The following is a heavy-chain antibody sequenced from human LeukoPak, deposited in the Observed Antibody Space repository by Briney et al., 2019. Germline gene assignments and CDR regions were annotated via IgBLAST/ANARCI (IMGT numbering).Heavy chain of an antibody. CDR3: ARGGRWDFCTNGVCYGSPWDFDY. Sequence: PGGSLRLSCAASGLTFSSYGMHWVRQAPGKGLEWVAVIRYDGSNKYYADSVKGRFTISRDNSKNTLYLQMNSLRAEDTAVYYCARGGRWDFCTNGVCYGSPWDFDYWGQGTLVTVSS. CDR2: IRYDGSNK. CDR1: GLTFSSYG. J-gene: IGHJ4*02. D-gene: IGHD2-8*01. V-gene: IGHV3-33*01.